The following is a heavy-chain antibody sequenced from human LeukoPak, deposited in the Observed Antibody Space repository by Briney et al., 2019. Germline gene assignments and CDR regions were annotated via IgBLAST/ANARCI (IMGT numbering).Heavy chain of an antibody. J-gene: IGHJ6*03. CDR3: ARLTWDLPPGGLYYNYYIDV. V-gene: IGHV4-34*01. CDR2: ISHSGGA. Sequence: SSETLSLTCAVYGGSLSSYYWTWVRQPPGKGLEWIGEISHSGGANYSPSLKSRVTISLDTSKKQFSLRLTSVTAADTAVYYCARLTWDLPPGGLYYNYYIDVWDKGATVTVSS. D-gene: IGHD1-26*01. CDR1: GGSLSSYY.